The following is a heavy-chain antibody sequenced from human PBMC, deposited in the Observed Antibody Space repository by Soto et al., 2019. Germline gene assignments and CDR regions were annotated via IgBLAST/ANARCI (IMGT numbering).Heavy chain of an antibody. J-gene: IGHJ6*02. CDR1: GGSFSNYY. CDR2: IIHSGST. Sequence: SETLSLTCAVYGGSFSNYYWSWIRQPPGKGLEWIGEIIHSGSTNYNPSLKSRVTISVDTSKNQFSLQLNSVTPEDTAVYYCARVAPTGHGMNVWGQGTTVTVSS. D-gene: IGHD2-15*01. V-gene: IGHV4-34*12. CDR3: ARVAPTGHGMNV.